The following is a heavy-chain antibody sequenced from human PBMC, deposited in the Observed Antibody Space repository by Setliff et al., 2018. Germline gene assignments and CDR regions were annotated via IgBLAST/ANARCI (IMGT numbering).Heavy chain of an antibody. Sequence: SVTLSLTCTVSGGSISSYYWSWIRQPAGKGLEWIGHIYIGGSANYSPSLKSRVTMSIDTSKNQFSLKLNSVTAADMAVYYCAREQWLDPPGYYYMDVWAKGTTVTVSS. CDR2: IYIGGSA. V-gene: IGHV4-4*07. CDR1: GGSISSYY. D-gene: IGHD6-19*01. CDR3: AREQWLDPPGYYYMDV. J-gene: IGHJ6*03.